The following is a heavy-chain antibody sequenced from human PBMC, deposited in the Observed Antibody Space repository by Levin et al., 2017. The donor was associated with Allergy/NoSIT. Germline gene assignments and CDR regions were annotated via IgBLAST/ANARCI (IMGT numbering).Heavy chain of an antibody. CDR2: ISGSGGST. D-gene: IGHD6-19*01. CDR1: GFTFSSYA. J-gene: IGHJ5*02. CDR3: AKEGPGGSGWYAGFDP. V-gene: IGHV3-23*01. Sequence: GGSLRLSCAASGFTFSSYAMSWVRQAPGKGLEWVSAISGSGGSTYYADSVKGRFTISRDNSKNTLYLQMNSLRAEDTAVYYCAKEGPGGSGWYAGFDPWGQGTLVTVSS.